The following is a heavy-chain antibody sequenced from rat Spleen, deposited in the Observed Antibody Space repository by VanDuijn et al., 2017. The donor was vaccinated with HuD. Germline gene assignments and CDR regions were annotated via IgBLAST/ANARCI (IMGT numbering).Heavy chain of an antibody. V-gene: IGHV5-20*01. J-gene: IGHJ2*01. CDR2: INYDGRST. Sequence: EVQLVESDGGLVQAGRSLKLSCAASGFIRSDYYMAWVRQAPTKGREWVATINYDGRSTFYRDSVKGRFTVSRDNAKSTLYLQMDSLRSEDTATYYCSTAGSFTDYYFAGGFDYWGQGVMVTVSS. D-gene: IGHD1-6*01. CDR1: GFIRSDYY. CDR3: STAGSFTDYYFAGGFDY.